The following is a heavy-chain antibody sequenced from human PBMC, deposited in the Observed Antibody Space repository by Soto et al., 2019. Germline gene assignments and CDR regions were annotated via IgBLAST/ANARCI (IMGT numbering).Heavy chain of an antibody. CDR3: AKDLLVVSTYFDY. V-gene: IGHV3-23*01. D-gene: IGHD2-2*01. CDR2: ISGSGGST. Sequence: GGSLRLSCLFSGFTFRSYAMSWVRQAPGKGLEWVSAISGSGGSTYYADSVKGRFTISRDNSKNTLYLQMNSLRAEDTAVYYCAKDLLVVSTYFDYWGQGTLVTVPQ. CDR1: GFTFRSYA. J-gene: IGHJ4*02.